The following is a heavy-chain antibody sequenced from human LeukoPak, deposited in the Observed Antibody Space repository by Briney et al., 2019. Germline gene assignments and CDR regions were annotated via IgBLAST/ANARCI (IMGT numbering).Heavy chain of an antibody. CDR1: GGTFSSYA. V-gene: IGHV1-18*01. CDR2: ISAYNGNT. Sequence: ASVKVSCKASGGTFSSYAISWVRQAPGQGLEWMGWISAYNGNTNYAQKLQGRVTMTTDTSTSTAYMELRSLRSGDTAVYYCARGIMVRGVIYYYYYYMDVWGKGTTVTISS. D-gene: IGHD3-10*01. J-gene: IGHJ6*03. CDR3: ARGIMVRGVIYYYYYYMDV.